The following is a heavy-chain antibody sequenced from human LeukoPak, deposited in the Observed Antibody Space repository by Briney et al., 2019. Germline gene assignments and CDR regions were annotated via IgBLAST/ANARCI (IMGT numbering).Heavy chain of an antibody. CDR1: DGSLSGSC. J-gene: IGHJ3*02. CDR2: ISDSGTT. Sequence: NPSETLSLTCAVFDGSLSGSCLSWIRQLPGKGLEWIGEISDSGTTNNNPSLKNRVTISVDPSKNQFSLKLSSVTAADTAVYYCARQETVMAQGRFAFDIWGQGTVVTVSS. V-gene: IGHV4-34*01. CDR3: ARQETVMAQGRFAFDI. D-gene: IGHD5-18*01.